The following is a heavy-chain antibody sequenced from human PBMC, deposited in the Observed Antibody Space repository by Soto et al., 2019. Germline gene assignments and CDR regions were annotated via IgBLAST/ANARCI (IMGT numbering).Heavy chain of an antibody. V-gene: IGHV1-46*01. CDR1: TYTFTTYY. J-gene: IGHJ4*02. D-gene: IGHD3-10*01. CDR2: INPGSGDT. Sequence: QVQLVQSGAEVKKPGASVRLSCKTSTYTFTTYYMHWVRQAPGHGLEWMGIINPGSGDTTYAQKFQDRVTMTRDTSTSTVYMDLNSLRSDDTAVYYCATEFGVHSRRAYYFDYWGQGTLVTVSS. CDR3: ATEFGVHSRRAYYFDY.